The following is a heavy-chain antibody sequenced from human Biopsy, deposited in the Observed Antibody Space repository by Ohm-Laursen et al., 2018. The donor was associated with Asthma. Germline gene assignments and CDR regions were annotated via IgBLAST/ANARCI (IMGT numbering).Heavy chain of an antibody. CDR2: IYSGGTS. V-gene: IGHV3-53*01. Sequence: SLRLSCTASGFAVSRDHMFWVRQAPGKGLEWVSVIYSGGTSHTADSVRGRFTTSRDYSKNTLYLQMHGLRAEDTAVYYCARGDSSNWSHYYFDYWGQGTLVTVSS. J-gene: IGHJ4*02. CDR3: ARGDSSNWSHYYFDY. D-gene: IGHD3-22*01. CDR1: GFAVSRDH.